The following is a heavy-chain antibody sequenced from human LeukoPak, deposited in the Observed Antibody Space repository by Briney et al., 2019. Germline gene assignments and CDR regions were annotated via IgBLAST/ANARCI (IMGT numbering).Heavy chain of an antibody. D-gene: IGHD1-20*01. CDR3: ATRYNWNSQKIGGWHFDL. V-gene: IGHV3-74*01. Sequence: GGSLSLSCATSGFTFSTYWMHWVRQAPGKGRVWVSRINSDGRSTSYADSGKGRFTISRDNAKNTLYLQMNSLRAEDTAVYYCATRYNWNSQKIGGWHFDLWGRGTLVTVSS. J-gene: IGHJ2*01. CDR2: INSDGRST. CDR1: GFTFSTYW.